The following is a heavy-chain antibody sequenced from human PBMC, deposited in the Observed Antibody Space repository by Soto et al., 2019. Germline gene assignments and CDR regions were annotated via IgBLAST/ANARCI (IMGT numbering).Heavy chain of an antibody. V-gene: IGHV3-30*18. J-gene: IGHJ6*02. CDR3: AKDLRIVATISYYYYGMDV. CDR1: GFPFGSYG. CDR2: ISYDGSNK. Sequence: QVQLVESGGGVVQPGTSLRLSCAASGFPFGSYGMHWVRQAPGKGLEWVAVISYDGSNKYYADSVKGRFTISRDNSKNTLYLQMNSLRAEDTAVYYCAKDLRIVATISYYYYGMDVWGQGTTVTVSS. D-gene: IGHD5-12*01.